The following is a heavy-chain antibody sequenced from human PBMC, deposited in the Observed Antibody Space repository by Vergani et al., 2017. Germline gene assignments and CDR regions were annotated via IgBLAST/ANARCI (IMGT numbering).Heavy chain of an antibody. D-gene: IGHD3-22*01. CDR2: IYYSGST. Sequence: QVQLQESGPGLVKPSETLSLTCTVSGGSISSYYWSWIRQPPGKGLERIGYIYYSGSTNYNPSLKSRVTISVDTSKNQFSLKLSSVTAADTAVYYCARSSYDSSGYYDFDYWGQGTLVTVSS. J-gene: IGHJ4*02. CDR1: GGSISSYY. CDR3: ARSSYDSSGYYDFDY. V-gene: IGHV4-59*01.